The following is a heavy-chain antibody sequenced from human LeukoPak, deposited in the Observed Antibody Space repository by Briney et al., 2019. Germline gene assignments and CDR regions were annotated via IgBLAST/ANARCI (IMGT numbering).Heavy chain of an antibody. J-gene: IGHJ4*02. Sequence: PGGSLSLSCAASGFTFSDFAMLWVRQAPGKGLEWVSVIYSGGSTYYADSVKGRFTISRDNSKNTLYLQMNSLRAEDTAVYYCARDQLGPSDYWGQGTLVTVSS. V-gene: IGHV3-66*01. D-gene: IGHD1-26*01. CDR2: IYSGGST. CDR3: ARDQLGPSDY. CDR1: GFTFSDFA.